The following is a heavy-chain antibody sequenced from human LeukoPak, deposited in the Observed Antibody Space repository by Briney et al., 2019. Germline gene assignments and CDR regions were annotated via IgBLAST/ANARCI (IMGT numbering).Heavy chain of an antibody. D-gene: IGHD3-9*01. CDR2: IIPIFGTA. V-gene: IGHV1-69*06. J-gene: IGHJ4*02. CDR1: GGTFSSYA. Sequence: GSSVKVSCKASGGTFSSYAISWVRQAPGQGLEWMGGIIPIFGTANYAQKLQGRVTITADKSTSTAYMELSSLRSENTAVYYCARGNYDILTGYGFDYWGQGTLVTVSS. CDR3: ARGNYDILTGYGFDY.